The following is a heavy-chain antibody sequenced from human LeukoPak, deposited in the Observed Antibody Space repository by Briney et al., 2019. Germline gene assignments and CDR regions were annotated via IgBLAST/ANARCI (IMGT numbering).Heavy chain of an antibody. CDR2: IRSKAYGGTT. CDR3: TGSFGELSFFAY. Sequence: GGSLRLSCTASGFTFGDYGMSWVRQAPGKGLEWVGFIRSKAYGGTTEYAASVKGRFTISRDDSKSIAYLQVNSLKTEDTAVYYCTGSFGELSFFAYWGQGTLVTVSS. CDR1: GFTFGDYG. D-gene: IGHD3-10*01. V-gene: IGHV3-49*04. J-gene: IGHJ4*02.